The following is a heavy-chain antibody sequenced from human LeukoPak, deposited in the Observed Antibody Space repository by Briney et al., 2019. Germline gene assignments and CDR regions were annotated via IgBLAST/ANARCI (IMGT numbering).Heavy chain of an antibody. J-gene: IGHJ4*02. CDR1: GFTFSNYA. V-gene: IGHV3-23*01. CDR2: ISSSGGST. D-gene: IGHD4-11*01. Sequence: GGSLRLSCAASGFTFSNYAMSWVRQAPGKGLEWVSGISSSGGSTYSAGSMKGRFTISRDNAKSTLYVQMNSLRAEDTAVYYCAKDHYSNYGYFDYWGQGTLVTVSS. CDR3: AKDHYSNYGYFDY.